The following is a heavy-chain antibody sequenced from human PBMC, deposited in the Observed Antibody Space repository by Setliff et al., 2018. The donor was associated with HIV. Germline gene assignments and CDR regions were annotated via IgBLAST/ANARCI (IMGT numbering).Heavy chain of an antibody. D-gene: IGHD6-19*01. Sequence: PSETLSLTCTVSGGSISSFSYYWGWIRQPPGKGPEWIGSIFHTGNTYYNPSLKSRVTISVETSKNQGSLKLTSVTAADTAVYYCASHIAVGPLGYLDYWGQGTPVTVSS. CDR1: GGSISSFSYY. V-gene: IGHV4-39*07. CDR3: ASHIAVGPLGYLDY. CDR2: IFHTGNT. J-gene: IGHJ4*02.